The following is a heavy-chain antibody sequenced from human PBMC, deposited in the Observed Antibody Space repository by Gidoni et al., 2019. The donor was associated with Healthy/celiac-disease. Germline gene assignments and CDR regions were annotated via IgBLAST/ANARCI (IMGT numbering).Heavy chain of an antibody. Sequence: EVQLVESGGGLVKPGGSLRLSCAAFGFTFSNAWMSWVRQAPGKGLEWVGRIKSKTDGGTTDYAAPVKGRFTISRDDSKNTLYLQMNSLKTEATAVYYCTTDPSDGGSSWYPFDYWGQGTLVTVSS. V-gene: IGHV3-15*01. CDR2: IKSKTDGGTT. CDR1: GFTFSNAW. CDR3: TTDPSDGGSSWYPFDY. J-gene: IGHJ4*02. D-gene: IGHD6-13*01.